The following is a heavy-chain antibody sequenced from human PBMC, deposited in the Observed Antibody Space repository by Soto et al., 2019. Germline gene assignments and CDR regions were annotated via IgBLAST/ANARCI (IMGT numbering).Heavy chain of an antibody. CDR3: AKGHMTTVTTCTDY. J-gene: IGHJ4*02. CDR1: GFTFDDYV. CDR2: ISWNSGSI. D-gene: IGHD4-17*01. Sequence: EVQLVESGGGLVQPGRSLRLSCAASGFTFDDYVMHWVRQAPGKGLEWVSGISWNSGSIGYADSVKGRFTISRDNAKNSLYLQMNSLRAEDTALYYCAKGHMTTVTTCTDYWGQGTLVTVSS. V-gene: IGHV3-9*01.